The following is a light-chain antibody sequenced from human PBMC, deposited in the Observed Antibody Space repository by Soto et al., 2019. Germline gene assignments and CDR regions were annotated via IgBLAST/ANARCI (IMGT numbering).Light chain of an antibody. J-gene: IGKJ2*01. CDR2: AAS. CDR1: QTISSY. Sequence: DIQMTQSPSSLSASVGDRVTITCRASQTISSYLNWYQRRPGKAPMLLIHAASTLQGGVPSRFSGSGSGTDFTLTISSLQPEDFATYYCQQSYTTLPYTFGQGTKLEI. CDR3: QQSYTTLPYT. V-gene: IGKV1-39*01.